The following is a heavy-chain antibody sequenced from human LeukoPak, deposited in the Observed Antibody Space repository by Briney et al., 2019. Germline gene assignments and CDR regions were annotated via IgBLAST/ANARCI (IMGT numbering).Heavy chain of an antibody. D-gene: IGHD2-21*02. Sequence: GGSLRLSCAASGFTFSSYGMHWVRPAPGKGLEWVAVISYDGSKKYYADSVKGRFTLSRDNSTNTLYLQMNSLRAEDSAVYYCARLHCGGDCYSAFDYWGQGTLVTVSS. J-gene: IGHJ4*02. CDR1: GFTFSSYG. CDR3: ARLHCGGDCYSAFDY. V-gene: IGHV3-30*03. CDR2: ISYDGSKK.